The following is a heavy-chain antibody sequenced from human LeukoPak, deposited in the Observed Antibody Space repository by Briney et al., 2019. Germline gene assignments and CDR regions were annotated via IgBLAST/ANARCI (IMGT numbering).Heavy chain of an antibody. V-gene: IGHV1-2*02. CDR2: INPNSGGT. Sequence: GGSLRLSCAASGFTFSSYGMHWVRQAPGQGLEWMGWINPNSGGTNYAQKFQGRVTMTRDTSISTAYMELSRLRSDDTAVCYCARDRGQWLVNYFAYWGQGTLVTVSS. D-gene: IGHD6-19*01. J-gene: IGHJ4*02. CDR1: GFTFSSYG. CDR3: ARDRGQWLVNYFAY.